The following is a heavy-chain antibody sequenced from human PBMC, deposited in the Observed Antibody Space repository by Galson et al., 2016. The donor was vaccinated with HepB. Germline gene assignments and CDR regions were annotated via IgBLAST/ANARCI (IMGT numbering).Heavy chain of an antibody. D-gene: IGHD3-16*01. CDR2: IYYIGTT. V-gene: IGHV4-39*01. J-gene: IGHJ4*02. Sequence: SETLSLTCSVSGDSISSRAYHWDWIRQPPGKGLERIGSIYYIGTTYYNPSLKSRVSISVDTSKSQFSLTLNSMTAADTAVYYCARQTYYDYVWGSYNSFDFWGQGTVVTVSS. CDR3: ARQTYYDYVWGSYNSFDF. CDR1: GDSISSRAYH.